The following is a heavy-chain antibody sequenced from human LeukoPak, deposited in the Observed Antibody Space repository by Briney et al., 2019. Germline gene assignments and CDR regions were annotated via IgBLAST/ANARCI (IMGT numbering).Heavy chain of an antibody. CDR3: ARWVTEVDAFDI. CDR1: GYTFTNYG. Sequence: ASVTVSCKASGYTFTNYGISWVRQAPGQGLEWMGWISAYNGNTNYTQKLQGRVTMTTDTSTSTAYMELRSLRSDDTAVYYCARWVTEVDAFDIWGQGTMVTVSS. CDR2: ISAYNGNT. J-gene: IGHJ3*02. V-gene: IGHV1-18*01. D-gene: IGHD4-23*01.